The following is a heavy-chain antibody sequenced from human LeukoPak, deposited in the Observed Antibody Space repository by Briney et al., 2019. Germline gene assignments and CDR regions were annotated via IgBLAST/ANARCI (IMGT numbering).Heavy chain of an antibody. CDR2: ISWNSGSI. J-gene: IGHJ4*02. Sequence: PGRSLRLSCAASGFTFDDYAMHWVRQAPGKGLEWVSGISWNSGSIGYADSVKGRFTISRDNAKNSLYLQMNSLRAEDMALYYCARDQTRSRGYYFDYWGQGTLVTVSS. D-gene: IGHD6-19*01. CDR1: GFTFDDYA. V-gene: IGHV3-9*03. CDR3: ARDQTRSRGYYFDY.